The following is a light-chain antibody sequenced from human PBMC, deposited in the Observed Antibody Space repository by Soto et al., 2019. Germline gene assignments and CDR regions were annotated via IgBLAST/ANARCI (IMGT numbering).Light chain of an antibody. Sequence: IQLTQSPSSLSASVGDRVTITCRASQGIISYLAWYQQNPGKAPKLLIYAASTLQSGVPSRFSGSGSGTDFTLTISSLQPDDFATYYCQQYYTYWHMFGQGTKVDIK. CDR3: QQYYTYWHM. CDR1: QGIISY. CDR2: AAS. J-gene: IGKJ1*01. V-gene: IGKV1-9*01.